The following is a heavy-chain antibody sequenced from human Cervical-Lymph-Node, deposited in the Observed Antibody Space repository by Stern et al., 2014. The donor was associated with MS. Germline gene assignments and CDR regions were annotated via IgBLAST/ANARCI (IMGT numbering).Heavy chain of an antibody. CDR3: ARAEYGGFISFDY. CDR2: IFASGSA. V-gene: IGHV4-4*08. J-gene: IGHJ4*02. D-gene: IGHD5-12*01. Sequence: VQLVESGPRLVRPSETLSLTCSVSGGSLNDHYWSWIRQSPETGLQWIGYIFASGSANYTPPREGRVAMSIDKSKNQFSLMLTSVTAADTAVYFCARAEYGGFISFDYWGQGALVTVSS. CDR1: GGSLNDHY.